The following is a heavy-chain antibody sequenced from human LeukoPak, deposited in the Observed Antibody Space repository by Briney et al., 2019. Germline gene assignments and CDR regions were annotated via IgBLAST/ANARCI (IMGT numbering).Heavy chain of an antibody. J-gene: IGHJ4*02. CDR3: ARGYDYGDYVGDFDY. V-gene: IGHV1-18*01. CDR1: GYTFTSYP. Sequence: AAVKISCKTSGYTFTSYPLTWVRQTPGQGLEWMGWITTYNGNTNYAQKLQGRVTITTDTSTSTAYMDLRGLRSDDTAVYFCARGYDYGDYVGDFDYWGQGTLVTVSS. CDR2: ITTYNGNT. D-gene: IGHD4-17*01.